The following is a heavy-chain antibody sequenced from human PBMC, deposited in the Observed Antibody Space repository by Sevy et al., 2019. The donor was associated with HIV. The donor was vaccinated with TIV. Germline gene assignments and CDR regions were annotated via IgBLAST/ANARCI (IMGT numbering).Heavy chain of an antibody. Sequence: GGSLRLSCAASGLTFSDYYMSWVRQAPGKGLEWVSDISSSSSYTNYADSVKGRFTISRDNAKNSLYLQMNSLRAEDTAVYYCARGLVGATRDYWGQRTLVTVSS. D-gene: IGHD1-26*01. CDR3: ARGLVGATRDY. CDR1: GLTFSDYY. V-gene: IGHV3-11*06. CDR2: ISSSSSYT. J-gene: IGHJ4*02.